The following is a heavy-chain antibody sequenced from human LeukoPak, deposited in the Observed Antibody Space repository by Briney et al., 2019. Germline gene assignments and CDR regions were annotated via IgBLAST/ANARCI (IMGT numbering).Heavy chain of an antibody. J-gene: IGHJ4*02. V-gene: IGHV3-11*05. CDR1: GFTFSDFF. D-gene: IGHD4-23*01. CDR2: ISSRGTYT. CDR3: ARDRWELLGAGHYFDY. Sequence: GVSLRLSCAASGFTFSDFFMNWIRQAPGKGLEWVACISSRGTYTNYADSVKGRFTISRDNTKNSLFLQMESLRAEDTAIYYCARDRWELLGAGHYFDYWGQGALLTVSS.